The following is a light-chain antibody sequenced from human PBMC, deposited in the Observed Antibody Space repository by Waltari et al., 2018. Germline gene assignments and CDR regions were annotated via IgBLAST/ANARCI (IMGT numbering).Light chain of an antibody. CDR2: KAS. CDR1: QSISKW. J-gene: IGKJ4*01. CDR3: QQYNSYSLLS. V-gene: IGKV1-5*03. Sequence: DIQKTQSPSTLAASVGGRVICRCRASQSISKWLAWYQQKPGKAPKLLIYKASTLESGVPSRFSGSGSGTEFTLTISSLQPEDFATYYCQQYNSYSLLSFGGGTKVEIK.